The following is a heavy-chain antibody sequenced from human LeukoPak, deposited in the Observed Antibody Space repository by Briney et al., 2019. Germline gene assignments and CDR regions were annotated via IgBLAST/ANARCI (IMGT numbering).Heavy chain of an antibody. CDR1: GYTLTGYY. Sequence: GASVKVSCKASGYTLTGYYMHWVRQAPGQGLEWMGWINPNSGGTNYAQKFQGRVTMTRDTSISTAYMELSRLRSDDTAVYKCARGAAGYYYYMHVWGKGTTVTVSS. CDR3: ARGAAGYYYYMHV. CDR2: INPNSGGT. D-gene: IGHD6-25*01. J-gene: IGHJ6*03. V-gene: IGHV1-2*02.